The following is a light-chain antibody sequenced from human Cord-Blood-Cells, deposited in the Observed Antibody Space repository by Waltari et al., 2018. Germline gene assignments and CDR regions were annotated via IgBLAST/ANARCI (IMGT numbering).Light chain of an antibody. Sequence: EIVMTQSPATLSVSPGERATLSCRASQSVSSNLAWYQQKPGQAPRPLIYGAPTRATGIPARFSGSGSGTKFTLTISSLQSEDFAVYYCQQYNNWPPLTFGGGTKVEIK. CDR1: QSVSSN. J-gene: IGKJ4*01. V-gene: IGKV3-15*01. CDR2: GAP. CDR3: QQYNNWPPLT.